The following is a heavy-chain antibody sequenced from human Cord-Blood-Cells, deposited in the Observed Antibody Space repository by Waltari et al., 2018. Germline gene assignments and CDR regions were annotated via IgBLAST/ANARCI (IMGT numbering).Heavy chain of an antibody. CDR1: GYPLTALS. V-gene: IGHV1-24*01. Sequence: QVQLVQSGAEVKKPGTSVKVSCKVSGYPLTALSMPWVRQAPGKGLEWMGGFDPEDGETIYAQKFQGRVTMTEDTSTDTAYMELSSLRSEDTAVYYCATAFSSSWVLDYWGQGTLVTVSS. CDR3: ATAFSSSWVLDY. D-gene: IGHD6-13*01. CDR2: FDPEDGET. J-gene: IGHJ4*02.